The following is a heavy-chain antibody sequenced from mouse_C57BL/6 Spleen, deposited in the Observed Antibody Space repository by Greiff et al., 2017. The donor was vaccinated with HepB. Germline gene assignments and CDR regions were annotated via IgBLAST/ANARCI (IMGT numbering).Heavy chain of an antibody. CDR2: IDPETGGT. CDR1: GYTFTDYE. J-gene: IGHJ1*03. V-gene: IGHV1-15*01. D-gene: IGHD4-1*01. CDR3: TRELVSLNWYFDV. Sequence: VQLQQSGAELVRPGASVTLSCKASGYTFTDYEMHWVKQTPVHGLEWIGAIDPETGGTAYNQKFKGKAILTADKSSSTAYMELRSLTSEDSAVYYCTRELVSLNWYFDVWGTGTTVTVSS.